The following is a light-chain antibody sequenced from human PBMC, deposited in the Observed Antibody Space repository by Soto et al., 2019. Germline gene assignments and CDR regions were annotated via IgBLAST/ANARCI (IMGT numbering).Light chain of an antibody. CDR1: QTVGSTY. CDR3: QHYGTSPH. CDR2: DAS. Sequence: EIVFTQSPGTLSLSPGQRATLSCRASQTVGSTYLAWYQQKPGQPPGLLIYDASSRATGIPDRFSGSGSGTDFTLTISRLEPEDFAVYYCQHYGTSPHFGGGTKVEIK. J-gene: IGKJ4*01. V-gene: IGKV3-20*01.